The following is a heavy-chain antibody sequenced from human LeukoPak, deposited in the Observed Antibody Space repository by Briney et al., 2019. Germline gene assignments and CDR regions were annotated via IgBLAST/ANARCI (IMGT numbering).Heavy chain of an antibody. CDR1: GGSFSGYY. CDR3: ASGRGYSGYDPIDY. J-gene: IGHJ4*02. V-gene: IGHV4-34*01. Sequence: SETLSLTCAVYGGSFSGYYWSWIRQPPGKGLEWIGEINHSGSTNYNPSLKSRVTISVDTSKNQFSLKLSSVTAADTAVYYCASGRGYSGYDPIDYWGQGTLVTVSS. CDR2: INHSGST. D-gene: IGHD5-12*01.